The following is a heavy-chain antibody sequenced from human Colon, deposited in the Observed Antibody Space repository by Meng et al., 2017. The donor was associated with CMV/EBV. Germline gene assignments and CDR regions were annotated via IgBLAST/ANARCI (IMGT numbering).Heavy chain of an antibody. CDR1: GYNFTTYW. J-gene: IGHJ3*02. D-gene: IGHD3-22*01. Sequence: GESLKISCKGSGYNFTTYWIGWVRQMPGKGLEWMGLIYPDDSDIRYSPSFQGHVTISADKAISTAYVQWSSLKASDTAMYYCARRGKTIQPITMMLLGPNDSFDIWGQGTMVTVSS. CDR2: IYPDDSDI. V-gene: IGHV5-51*01. CDR3: ARRGKTIQPITMMLLGPNDSFDI.